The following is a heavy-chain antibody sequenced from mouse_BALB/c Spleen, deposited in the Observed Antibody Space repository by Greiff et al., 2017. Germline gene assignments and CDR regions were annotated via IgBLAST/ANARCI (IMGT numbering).Heavy chain of an antibody. J-gene: IGHJ2*01. CDR3: ARYGYSSFDY. Sequence: EVHLVESGGGLVQPGGSRKLSCAASGFTFSSFGMHWVRQAPEKGLEWVAYISSGSSTIYYADTVKGRFTISRDNPKNTLFLQMTSLRSEDTAMYYCARYGYSSFDYWGQGTTLTVSS. V-gene: IGHV5-17*02. CDR2: ISSGSSTI. CDR1: GFTFSSFG. D-gene: IGHD2-2*01.